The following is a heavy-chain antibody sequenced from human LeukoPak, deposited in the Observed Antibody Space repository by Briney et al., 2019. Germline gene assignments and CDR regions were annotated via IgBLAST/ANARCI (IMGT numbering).Heavy chain of an antibody. CDR3: ARRWFGEDDAFDI. V-gene: IGHV3-66*01. J-gene: IGHJ3*02. CDR2: IYSGGST. Sequence: GGSLRLSCAASGFTVSSNYMSWVRQAPGKRLERVSVIYSGGSTYYADSVKGRFTISRDNSKNTLYLQMNSLRAEDTAVYYCARRWFGEDDAFDIWGQGTMVTVSS. CDR1: GFTVSSNY. D-gene: IGHD3-10*01.